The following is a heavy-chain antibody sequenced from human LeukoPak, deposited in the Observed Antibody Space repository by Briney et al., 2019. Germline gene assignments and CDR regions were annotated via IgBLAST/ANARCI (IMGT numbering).Heavy chain of an antibody. CDR3: ARADSGGFYGSGSYSDY. D-gene: IGHD3-10*01. Sequence: RGSLRLSCAASGFTFSSYWMRWVRQAPGKGLKRVANIKQDGSEKYYVDSVKGRFTISRDNAKNSLYLQMNSLRAEDTAVYYCARADSGGFYGSGSYSDYWGQGTLVTVSS. CDR1: GFTFSSYW. CDR2: IKQDGSEK. J-gene: IGHJ4*02. V-gene: IGHV3-7*01.